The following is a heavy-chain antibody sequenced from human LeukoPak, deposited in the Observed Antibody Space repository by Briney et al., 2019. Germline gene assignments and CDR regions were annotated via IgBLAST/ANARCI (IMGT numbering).Heavy chain of an antibody. D-gene: IGHD3-10*01. CDR2: ISSSSSYI. CDR3: ASGPAGSYGSGSYYGNDY. Sequence: GGSLRLSCAASGFTFSSYSMNWVRQAPGKGLEWVSSISSSSSYIYYADSVKGRFTISRDNAKNSLYLQMNSLRAEDTAVYYCASGPAGSYGSGSYYGNDYWGQGTLVTVSS. J-gene: IGHJ4*02. CDR1: GFTFSSYS. V-gene: IGHV3-21*01.